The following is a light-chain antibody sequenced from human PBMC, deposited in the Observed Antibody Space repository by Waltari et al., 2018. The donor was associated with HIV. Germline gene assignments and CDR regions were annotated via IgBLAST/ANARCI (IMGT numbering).Light chain of an antibody. Sequence: SYVLTQPPSVSVAPGKTARVSCGGNNLGSKGVHWYQQKPGQAPVVVIYYDSDRPSGIPERFSGSNSGDTATLTIRRVEAGDEADYYCQLWDSNTDHPVFGGGTKLTVL. J-gene: IGLJ2*01. CDR1: NLGSKG. CDR2: YDS. CDR3: QLWDSNTDHPV. V-gene: IGLV3-21*04.